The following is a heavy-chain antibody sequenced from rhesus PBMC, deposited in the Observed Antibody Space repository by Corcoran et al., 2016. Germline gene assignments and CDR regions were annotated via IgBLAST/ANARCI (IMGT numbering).Heavy chain of an antibody. CDR3: TRRGTAGNYRNNYFDH. CDR1: GFTFNSYD. CDR2: ICLMCKTM. Sequence: EVQLVESGGGLVQPGRSLRLSCTASGFTFNSYDMSWVRQAPGKGLEWVSYICLMCKTMYYADSLKGRFTISRDNSKNSLSLQMSSLRAEDTAVYYCTRRGTAGNYRNNYFDHWGQGVLVTVSS. V-gene: IGHV3-136*01. D-gene: IGHD4-17*01. J-gene: IGHJ4*01.